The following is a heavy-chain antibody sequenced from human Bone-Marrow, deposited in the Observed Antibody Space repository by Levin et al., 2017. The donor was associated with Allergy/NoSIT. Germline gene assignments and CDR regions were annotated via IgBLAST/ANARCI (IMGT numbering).Heavy chain of an antibody. D-gene: IGHD3-22*01. CDR3: ARWGYYYDSSGYWTGNDY. CDR1: GFTFSSYW. J-gene: IGHJ4*02. CDR2: IKQDGSEK. V-gene: IGHV3-7*01. Sequence: HPGGSLRLSCAASGFTFSSYWMSWVRQAPGKGLEWVANIKQDGSEKYYVDSVKGRFTISRDNAKNSLYLQMNSLRAEDTAVYYCARWGYYYDSSGYWTGNDYWGQGTLVTVSS.